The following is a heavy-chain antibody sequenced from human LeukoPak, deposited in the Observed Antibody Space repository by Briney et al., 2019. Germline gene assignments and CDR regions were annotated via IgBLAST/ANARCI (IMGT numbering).Heavy chain of an antibody. V-gene: IGHV4-34*01. J-gene: IGHJ6*03. Sequence: SETLSLTCAVYGGSFSGYYWSWIRQPPGEGLEWIGEINHSGSTNYHPSLKSRVTISVDTSKNHFSLKVSSVTAADTAVYYCARTQVPAATYYYYYYMDVWGKGTTVTVSS. CDR1: GGSFSGYY. CDR2: INHSGST. CDR3: ARTQVPAATYYYYYYMDV. D-gene: IGHD2-2*01.